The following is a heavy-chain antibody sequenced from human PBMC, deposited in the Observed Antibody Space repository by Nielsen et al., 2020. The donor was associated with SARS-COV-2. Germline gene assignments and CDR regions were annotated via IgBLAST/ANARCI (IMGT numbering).Heavy chain of an antibody. CDR2: ISSSSSYI. V-gene: IGHV3-21*01. CDR3: ARDITMIDDY. Sequence: GGSLRLSCAASGFTFRSYSMNWVRQAPGKGLEWVSSISSSSSYIYYADSVKGRFTISRDNAKNSLYLQMNSLRAEDTAVYYCARDITMIDDYWGQGTLVTVSS. J-gene: IGHJ4*02. D-gene: IGHD3-22*01. CDR1: GFTFRSYS.